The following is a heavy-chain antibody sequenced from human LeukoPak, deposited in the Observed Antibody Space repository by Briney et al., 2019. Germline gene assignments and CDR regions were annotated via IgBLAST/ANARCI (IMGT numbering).Heavy chain of an antibody. V-gene: IGHV4-61*02. CDR3: ARDIVVVVAATYNWFDP. CDR2: IYTSGST. J-gene: IGHJ5*02. D-gene: IGHD2-15*01. CDR1: GGSISSGSYY. Sequence: SETPSLTCTVSGGSISSGSYYWSWIRQPAGKGLEWIGRIYTSGSTNYNPSLKSRVTISVDTSKNQFSLKLSSVTAADTAGYYCARDIVVVVAATYNWFDPWGQGTLVTVSS.